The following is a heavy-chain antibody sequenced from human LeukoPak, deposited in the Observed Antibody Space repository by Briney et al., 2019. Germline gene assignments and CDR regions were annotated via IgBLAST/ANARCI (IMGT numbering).Heavy chain of an antibody. D-gene: IGHD3-22*01. Sequence: SETLSLTCTVSGGSISSGGYYWSWIRQHSGRGLEWIGYIYDSGSTYYNPSLKSRVTISVDTSKNHFSLKLSSVTAADTAVYYCARVTMIVVVIDYWGQGTQVTVSS. CDR2: IYDSGST. V-gene: IGHV4-31*03. CDR3: ARVTMIVVVIDY. CDR1: GGSISSGGYY. J-gene: IGHJ4*02.